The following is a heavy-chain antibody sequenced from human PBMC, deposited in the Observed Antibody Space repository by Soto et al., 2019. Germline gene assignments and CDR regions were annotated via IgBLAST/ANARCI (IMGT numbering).Heavy chain of an antibody. CDR2: IFSSDDK. V-gene: IGHV2-26*01. CDR3: ARIKGYSDSRSLAFDI. CDR1: GFSLSNARMG. D-gene: IGHD4-17*01. Sequence: QVTLKESGPVLVKPTETLTLTCTVSGFSLSNARMGVSWIRQSPGKSLEWLAHIFSSDDKSYSTFLRSRLPIYKDTSKSQVVLNLTNMDPMATATYYCARIKGYSDSRSLAFDIWGQGIMVTVSS. J-gene: IGHJ3*02.